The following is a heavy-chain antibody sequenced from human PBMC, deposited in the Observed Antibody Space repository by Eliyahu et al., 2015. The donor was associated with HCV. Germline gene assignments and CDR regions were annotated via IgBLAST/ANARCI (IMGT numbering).Heavy chain of an antibody. J-gene: IGHJ6*02. CDR3: ARGSLNGGELLREEYYYYGMDV. Sequence: QVQLVQSGAEVKKPGSSVKVSCKASGGTFSXYAISWXRQAPGQGLEWMGGIIPIFGTANYAQKFQGRVTITADESTSTAYMELSSLRSEDTAVYYCARGSLNGGELLREEYYYYGMDVWGQGTTVTVSS. V-gene: IGHV1-69*01. D-gene: IGHD1-26*01. CDR1: GGTFSXYA. CDR2: IIPIFGTA.